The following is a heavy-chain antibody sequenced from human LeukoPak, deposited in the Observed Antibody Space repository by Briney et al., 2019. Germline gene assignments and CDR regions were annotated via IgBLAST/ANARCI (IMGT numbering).Heavy chain of an antibody. D-gene: IGHD4-17*01. CDR2: INSDGSST. Sequence: PGGSLRLSCAASGFTFSSYWMHWVRQAPGKGLVWVSRINSDGSSTTYADSVKGRFTISRDNAKNTLYLQMNSLRAEDTAVYYCARDLADYGDYAPRYFDYWGQGTLVTVSS. V-gene: IGHV3-74*01. CDR3: ARDLADYGDYAPRYFDY. J-gene: IGHJ4*02. CDR1: GFTFSSYW.